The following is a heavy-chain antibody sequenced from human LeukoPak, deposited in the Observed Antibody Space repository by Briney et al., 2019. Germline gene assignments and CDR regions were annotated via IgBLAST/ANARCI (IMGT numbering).Heavy chain of an antibody. V-gene: IGHV3-30*18. Sequence: GGSLRLSCAASGFTFSSYGMHWVRQAPGKGLEWVAVISYDGSNKYYADSVKGRFTISRDNSKNTLYLQMNSLIAEDTAVYYCAKGLWFGELNDAFDIWGQGTMVTVSS. CDR3: AKGLWFGELNDAFDI. CDR1: GFTFSSYG. J-gene: IGHJ3*02. D-gene: IGHD3-10*01. CDR2: ISYDGSNK.